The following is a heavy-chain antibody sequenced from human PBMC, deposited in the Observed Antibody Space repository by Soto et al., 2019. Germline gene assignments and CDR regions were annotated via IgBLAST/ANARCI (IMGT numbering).Heavy chain of an antibody. V-gene: IGHV4-31*03. J-gene: IGHJ5*02. D-gene: IGHD3-10*01. CDR1: GGSIRSGGYY. CDR3: ARVGYYGSGSSNNWFDP. CDR2: IYYSGST. Sequence: SETLSLTCPFSGGSIRSGGYYWSWVRQHPGKGLEWIGYIYYSGSTYYNPSLKSRVTISVDTSKNQFSLKLSSVTAADTAVYYCARVGYYGSGSSNNWFDPWGQGTLVTVSS.